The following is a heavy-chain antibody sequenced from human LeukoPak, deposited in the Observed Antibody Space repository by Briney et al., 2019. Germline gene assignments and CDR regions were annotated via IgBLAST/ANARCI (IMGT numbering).Heavy chain of an antibody. V-gene: IGHV4-4*02. CDR3: ARLGIAAAGTIDY. J-gene: IGHJ4*02. CDR2: IYHSGST. CDR1: GGSISSSNW. D-gene: IGHD6-13*01. Sequence: SETLSLTCAVSGGSISSSNWWSWVRQPPGKGLEWIGEIYHSGSTNYNPSLKSRVTISVDKSKNQFSLKLSSVTAADTAVYYCARLGIAAAGTIDYWGQGTLVTVSS.